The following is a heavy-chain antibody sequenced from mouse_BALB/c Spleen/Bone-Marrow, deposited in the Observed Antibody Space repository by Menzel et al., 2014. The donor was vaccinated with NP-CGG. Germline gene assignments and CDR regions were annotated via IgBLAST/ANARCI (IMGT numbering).Heavy chain of an antibody. Sequence: SGPELVKPGASVKMSCKASGYTFTSYVLHWVKQTPGQGLEWIGYIYPYNDVTKYNEKFKAKATLTSDKSSSTAYMELSSLTSEDTAVYYCAREGMSTGDYWGQGTTLTVSS. V-gene: IGHV1-14*01. CDR3: AREGMSTGDY. J-gene: IGHJ2*01. CDR2: IYPYNDVT. D-gene: IGHD2-4*01. CDR1: GYTFTSYV.